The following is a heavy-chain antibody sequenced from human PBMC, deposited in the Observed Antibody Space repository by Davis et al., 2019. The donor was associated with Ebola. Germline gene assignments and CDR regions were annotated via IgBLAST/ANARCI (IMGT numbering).Heavy chain of an antibody. J-gene: IGHJ4*02. Sequence: PSETLSLTCAVYGGSFSGYYWSWIRQPPGKGLEWIEEINHSGSTNYNPSLKSRVTISVDTSKNQFSLKLSSVTAADTAVYYCARYEGSYSLDYWGQGTLVTVSS. V-gene: IGHV4-34*09. CDR1: GGSFSGYY. CDR2: INHSGST. D-gene: IGHD1-26*01. CDR3: ARYEGSYSLDY.